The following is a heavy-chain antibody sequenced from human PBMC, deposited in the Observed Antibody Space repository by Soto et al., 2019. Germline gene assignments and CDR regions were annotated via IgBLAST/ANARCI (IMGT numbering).Heavy chain of an antibody. D-gene: IGHD2-2*01. V-gene: IGHV3-74*01. J-gene: IGHJ4*02. CDR1: GFTFNTYW. CDR2: ISGDGSDT. CDR3: TRSITGFSYADT. Sequence: PGGSLRLSCAASGFTFNTYWMHWVRQAPGKGPVWLSRISGDGSDTVYTDFVKGRFITSRDNAKNTLYLQMNSLRAEDTAVYYCTRSITGFSYADTWGRGTLVTVSS.